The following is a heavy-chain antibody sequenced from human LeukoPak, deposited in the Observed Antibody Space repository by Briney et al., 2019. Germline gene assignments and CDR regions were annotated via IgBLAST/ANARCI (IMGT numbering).Heavy chain of an antibody. V-gene: IGHV3-23*01. CDR2: ISGSGAST. CDR1: GFTFSSYA. Sequence: GGSLRLSCAASGFTFSSYAMSWVRQAPGKGLEWLSAISGSGASTHYADSVRGRFTISRDNSKSTLYLQMNSLRADDTAVYYCTKEDPRFDPWGEGTLVTVSS. CDR3: TKEDPRFDP. J-gene: IGHJ5*02.